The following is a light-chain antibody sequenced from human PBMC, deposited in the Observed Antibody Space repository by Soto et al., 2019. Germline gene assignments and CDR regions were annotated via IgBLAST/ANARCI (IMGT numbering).Light chain of an antibody. CDR1: SSDIGRYNY. Sequence: QSVLTQPASVSGSPGQSITISCTGTSSDIGRYNYVSWYQQHPGKAPKLMIYEVTYRPSGVSDRFSGSKSGNTASLTISGLQAEDEADYYCSSFAGTNSFVFGTGTKLTVL. J-gene: IGLJ1*01. CDR3: SSFAGTNSFV. CDR2: EVT. V-gene: IGLV2-14*01.